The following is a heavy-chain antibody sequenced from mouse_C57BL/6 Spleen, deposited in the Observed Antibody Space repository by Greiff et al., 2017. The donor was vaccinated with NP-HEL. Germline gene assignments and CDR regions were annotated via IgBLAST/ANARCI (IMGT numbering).Heavy chain of an antibody. J-gene: IGHJ2*01. CDR2: INYDGSST. Sequence: EVHLVESEGGLVQPGSSMKLSCTASGFTFSDYYMAWVRQVPEKGLEWVANINYDGSSTYYLDSLKSRFIISRDNAKNILYLQMSSLKSEDTATYYCARDLYYGSPYFDYWGQGTTLTVSS. V-gene: IGHV5-16*01. CDR1: GFTFSDYY. D-gene: IGHD1-1*01. CDR3: ARDLYYGSPYFDY.